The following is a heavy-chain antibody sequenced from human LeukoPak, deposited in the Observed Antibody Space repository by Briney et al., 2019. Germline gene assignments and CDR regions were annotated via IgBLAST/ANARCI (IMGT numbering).Heavy chain of an antibody. CDR1: GGSISSSSYY. V-gene: IGHV4-39*01. CDR3: ARLQIAARPFDY. CDR2: IYYSGST. D-gene: IGHD6-6*01. Sequence: SETLSLTCTVSGGSISSSSYYWGWIRQPPGKGLEWIGSIYYSGSTYYNPSLKSRVTISVDTSKNQFSLKLSSVTAADTAVYYCARLQIAARPFDYWGQGTLVTVSS. J-gene: IGHJ4*02.